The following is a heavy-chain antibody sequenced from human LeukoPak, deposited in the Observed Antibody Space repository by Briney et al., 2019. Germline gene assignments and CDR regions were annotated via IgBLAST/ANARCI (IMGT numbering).Heavy chain of an antibody. V-gene: IGHV3-23*01. CDR1: GFTFSSYA. Sequence: GGSLRLSCAAPGFTFSSYAMSWVRQAPGKGLEWVSAISGSGGSTYYGDSVRGRFTISRDNSKNTLYLQMNTLRADDTAVYYCATTKQARRYFDYRGQGILVTVSS. CDR3: ATTKQARRYFDY. CDR2: ISGSGGST. D-gene: IGHD1-1*01. J-gene: IGHJ4*02.